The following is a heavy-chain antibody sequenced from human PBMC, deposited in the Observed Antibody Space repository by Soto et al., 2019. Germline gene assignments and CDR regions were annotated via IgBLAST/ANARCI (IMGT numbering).Heavy chain of an antibody. Sequence: PSETLSLTCAVYGGSFSGYYWSWIRQPPGKGLEWIGEINHSGSTNYNPSLKSRVTISVGTSKNQFSLKLSSVTAADTAVYYCARVAVTLDYWGQGTLVTVSS. J-gene: IGHJ4*02. V-gene: IGHV4-34*01. D-gene: IGHD2-21*02. CDR2: INHSGST. CDR3: ARVAVTLDY. CDR1: GGSFSGYY.